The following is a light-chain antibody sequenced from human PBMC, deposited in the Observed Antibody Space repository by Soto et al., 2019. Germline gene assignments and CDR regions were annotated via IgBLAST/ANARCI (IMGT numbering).Light chain of an antibody. Sequence: DIQMTQSPSTLSASVGDRVTITCRASQNISTWLAWFQQQPGKAPNLLIYDASSLQSGVPSRFSGSGSGTDFTLTISSLQPEDFATYYCQQSYSTLSITFGQGTRLEIK. V-gene: IGKV1-39*01. CDR1: QNISTW. CDR2: DAS. CDR3: QQSYSTLSIT. J-gene: IGKJ5*01.